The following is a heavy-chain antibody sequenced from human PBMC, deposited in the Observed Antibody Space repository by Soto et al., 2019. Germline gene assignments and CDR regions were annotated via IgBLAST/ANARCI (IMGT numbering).Heavy chain of an antibody. CDR3: ARWVAGGGASWFDP. V-gene: IGHV5-10-1*01. Sequence: EVQLVQSGAEVEKPGESLRISCKGSGYSFTSYWISWVSQMPGNGLKWMGMIDPSASNTNYSPSFQGDVTISADKSINTAYVQWSSVKASDTAMYYCARWVAGGGASWFDPWGQGTLVTVSS. D-gene: IGHD6-13*01. J-gene: IGHJ5*02. CDR2: IDPSASNT. CDR1: GYSFTSYW.